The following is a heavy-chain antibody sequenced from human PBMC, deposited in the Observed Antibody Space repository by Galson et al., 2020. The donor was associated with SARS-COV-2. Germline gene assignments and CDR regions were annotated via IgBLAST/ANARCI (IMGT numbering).Heavy chain of an antibody. CDR1: GFTFSDYY. J-gene: IGHJ4*02. Sequence: GGSLRLSCAASGFTFSDYYVSWVRQAPGKGLEWLSYISKSDGVVNYADSVRGRFSISRDNAQNSLYLEMNSLRVEDTAIYYCARDRKVGSCTATKCWDRGVFDYWGQGSLVTVSA. CDR3: ARDRKVGSCTATKCWDRGVFDY. CDR2: ISKSDGVV. V-gene: IGHV3-11*01. D-gene: IGHD1-26*01.